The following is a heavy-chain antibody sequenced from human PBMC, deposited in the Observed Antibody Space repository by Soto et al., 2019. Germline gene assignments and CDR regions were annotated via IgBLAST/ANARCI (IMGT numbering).Heavy chain of an antibody. J-gene: IGHJ5*02. D-gene: IGHD3-10*01. CDR2: IYYSGST. CDR1: GGSISSYY. V-gene: IGHV4-59*01. Sequence: LSLTCTVSGGSISSYYWSWIRQPPGKGLEWIGYIYYSGSTNYNPSLKSRVTISVDTSKNQFSLKLSSVTAADTAVYYCARDTRVGGANWFDPWGQGTLVTVSS. CDR3: ARDTRVGGANWFDP.